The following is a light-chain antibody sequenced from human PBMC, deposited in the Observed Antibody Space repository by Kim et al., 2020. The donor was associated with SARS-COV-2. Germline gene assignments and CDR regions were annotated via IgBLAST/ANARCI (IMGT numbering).Light chain of an antibody. CDR3: FSAADNNWV. CDR2: TYY. V-gene: IGLV3-27*01. CDR1: ILAHKY. Sequence: SYELTQPSSVSVSPGQTARITCSGNILAHKYARWFQQKPRQPPVLLIYTYYERPSVIPERFSGSRSCPPLPFTIIVAQVYDAPHSYFFSAADNNWV. J-gene: IGLJ3*02.